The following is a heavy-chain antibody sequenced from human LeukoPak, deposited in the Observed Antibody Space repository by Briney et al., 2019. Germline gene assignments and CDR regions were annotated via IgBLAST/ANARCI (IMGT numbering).Heavy chain of an antibody. J-gene: IGHJ4*02. CDR2: ITSGVGIT. CDR3: VKSIAVAGAVDY. CDR1: GFTFSNYG. Sequence: QPGGSLRLSCAASGFTFSNYGMNWVRQAPGKGLEWVSIITSGVGITYYADSVKGRFTISRDNSRNTLYLQMSSLRVEDTALYYCVKSIAVAGAVDYWGQGTLVTVSS. D-gene: IGHD6-19*01. V-gene: IGHV3-23*01.